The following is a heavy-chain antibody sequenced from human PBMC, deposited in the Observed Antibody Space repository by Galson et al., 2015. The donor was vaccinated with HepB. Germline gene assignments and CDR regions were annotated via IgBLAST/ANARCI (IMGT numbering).Heavy chain of an antibody. D-gene: IGHD4-17*01. CDR3: ARELRGLHNQTNWFDP. CDR1: GFTFSSYA. J-gene: IGHJ5*02. V-gene: IGHV3-30-3*01. CDR2: ISYDGSNK. Sequence: SLRLSCAASGFTFSSYAMHWVRQAPGKGLEWVAVISYDGSNKYYADSVKGRFTISRDNSKNTLYLQMNSLRAEDTAVYYCARELRGLHNQTNWFDPWGQGTLVTVSS.